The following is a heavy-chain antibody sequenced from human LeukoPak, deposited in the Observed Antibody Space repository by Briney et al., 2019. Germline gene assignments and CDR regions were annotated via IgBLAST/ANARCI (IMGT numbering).Heavy chain of an antibody. CDR1: GYSISSGYY. V-gene: IGHV4-38-2*02. D-gene: IGHD5/OR15-5a*01. CDR2: ICHSGST. Sequence: PSETLSLTCTVSGYSISSGYYWGWIQQPSGKGLEWIGSICHSGSTYYNPSLKSRVTISVDTSKNQFSLKLSSVTAADTAAYYCARDAEGEIVVYGLGYFDYWGQGTLVTVSS. CDR3: ARDAEGEIVVYGLGYFDY. J-gene: IGHJ4*02.